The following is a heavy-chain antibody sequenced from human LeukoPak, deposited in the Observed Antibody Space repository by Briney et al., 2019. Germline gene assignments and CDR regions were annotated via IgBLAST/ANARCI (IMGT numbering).Heavy chain of an antibody. CDR2: IYSGGST. CDR1: GFTFSSYW. D-gene: IGHD3-10*01. V-gene: IGHV3-66*02. Sequence: PGGSLRLSCAASGFTFSSYWMSWVRQAPGKGLEWVSVIYSGGSTFYADSVKGRFTISRDNSKNTLYLQMNSLRTEDTAVYYCARTIAMVRGVITVYYYYMDVWGKGTTVTVSS. J-gene: IGHJ6*03. CDR3: ARTIAMVRGVITVYYYYMDV.